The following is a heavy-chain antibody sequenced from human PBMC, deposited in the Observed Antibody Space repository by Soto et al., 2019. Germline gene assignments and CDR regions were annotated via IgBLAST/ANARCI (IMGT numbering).Heavy chain of an antibody. J-gene: IGHJ6*03. CDR2: ISGSSGRT. Sequence: GGSLRLSCEASGFTFSSYAMSWVRQAPGKGLEWVSGISGSSGRTYYADSVKGRFTISGDNSQNTLYLQMKSLRAEDTAVHYCAKEVGSSWFSYYYMDVWGKGTTVTVSS. CDR3: AKEVGSSWFSYYYMDV. D-gene: IGHD6-13*01. CDR1: GFTFSSYA. V-gene: IGHV3-23*01.